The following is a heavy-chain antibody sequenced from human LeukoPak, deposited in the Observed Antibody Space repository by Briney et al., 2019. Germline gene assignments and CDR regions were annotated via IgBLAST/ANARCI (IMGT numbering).Heavy chain of an antibody. V-gene: IGHV3-53*01. J-gene: IGHJ3*02. CDR3: ARGSDYFPHAFDT. D-gene: IGHD2/OR15-2a*01. CDR2: IYSGGST. Sequence: GGALRLSCAASGFTVSSDYMSWVGQAPGKGVEWVSVIYSGGSTYYADSVKGRFTISRHNSKNTLYFQMNSLRAEDTAVSYCARGSDYFPHAFDTWGPGTLVTVSS. CDR1: GFTVSSDY.